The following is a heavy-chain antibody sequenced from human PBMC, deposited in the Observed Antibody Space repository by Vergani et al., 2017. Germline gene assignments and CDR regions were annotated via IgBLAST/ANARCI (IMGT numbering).Heavy chain of an antibody. CDR2: ISSSSSYT. CDR3: ARVGRDGYNVYGYFDL. V-gene: IGHV3-11*05. J-gene: IGHJ2*01. D-gene: IGHD5-24*01. CDR1: GFTFSDYY. Sequence: QVQLVESGGGLVKPGGSLRLSCAASGFTFSDYYMSWIRQAPGKGLEWVSYISSSSSYTNYADSVKGRFTISRDNAKNSLYLQMNSLRAEDTAVYYCARVGRDGYNVYGYFDLWGRGTLVTVSS.